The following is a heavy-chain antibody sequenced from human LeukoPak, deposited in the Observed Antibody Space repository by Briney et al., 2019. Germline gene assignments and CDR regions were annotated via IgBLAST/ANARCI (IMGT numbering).Heavy chain of an antibody. Sequence: SQTLSLTCTVSGGSISSGGYYWSWIRQHPGKGLEWIGYIYHSGSTYYNPSLKSRVTISVDTSKNQFSLKLSSVTAADTAVYYCARGLNRNDYGDYGYWGQGTLVTVSS. CDR2: IYHSGST. J-gene: IGHJ4*02. D-gene: IGHD4-17*01. CDR3: ARGLNRNDYGDYGY. CDR1: GGSISSGGYY. V-gene: IGHV4-31*03.